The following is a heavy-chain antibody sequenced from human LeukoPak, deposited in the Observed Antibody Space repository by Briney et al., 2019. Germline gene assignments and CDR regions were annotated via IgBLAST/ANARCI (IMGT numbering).Heavy chain of an antibody. Sequence: SETLSLTCAVYGGSFSGYYWSWIRQPPGKGLEWIGEINHSGSTNYNPSLKSRVTISVDTSKNQFSLKLSSVTAADTAVYYCARGHRIGWLDPWGQGTLVTVSS. V-gene: IGHV4-34*01. J-gene: IGHJ5*02. CDR1: GGSFSGYY. CDR2: INHSGST. CDR3: ARGHRIGWLDP.